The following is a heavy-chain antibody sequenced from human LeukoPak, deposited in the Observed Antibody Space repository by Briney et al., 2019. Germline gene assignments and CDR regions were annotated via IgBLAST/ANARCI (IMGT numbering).Heavy chain of an antibody. CDR1: GFTFSSYW. CDR3: VKDLMSRGDRYCSGGSCSQSDY. CDR2: ISSNGGST. J-gene: IGHJ4*02. D-gene: IGHD2-15*01. V-gene: IGHV3-64D*06. Sequence: TGGSLRLSCAASGFTFSSYWMHWVRQAPGKGLEYVSAISSNGGSTYYADSVKGRFTISRDNSKNTLYLQMSSLRAEDTAVYYCVKDLMSRGDRYCSGGSCSQSDYWGQGTLVTVSS.